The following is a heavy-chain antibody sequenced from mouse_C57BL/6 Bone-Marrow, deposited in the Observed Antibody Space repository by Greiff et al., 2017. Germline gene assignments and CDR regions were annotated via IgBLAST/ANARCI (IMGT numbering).Heavy chain of an antibody. D-gene: IGHD1-1*01. CDR1: GYTFTSYW. CDR3: ASITTVVATGYYARDY. J-gene: IGHJ4*01. Sequence: QVQLQQPGAELVKPGASVKLSCKASGYTFTSYWMQWVKQRPGQGLEWIGEIDPSDSYTNYNQKFKGKATLTVDTSSSTAYMQLSSLTSEDSAVYYCASITTVVATGYYARDYWGQGTSVTVSS. CDR2: IDPSDSYT. V-gene: IGHV1-50*01.